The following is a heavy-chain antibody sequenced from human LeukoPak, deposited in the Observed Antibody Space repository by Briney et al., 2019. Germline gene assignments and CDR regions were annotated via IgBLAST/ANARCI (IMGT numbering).Heavy chain of an antibody. D-gene: IGHD1-7*01. Sequence: GGSLRLSCAASGFTFDDYAIHWVRQAPGEGLEWVSFISADGGTTYYADSVKGRFTISRDNRKTSLYLQMNSLRTEDTALYYCAGYNWNYYFDYWGQGTLVTASS. CDR2: ISADGGTT. V-gene: IGHV3-43*02. CDR1: GFTFDDYA. J-gene: IGHJ4*02. CDR3: AGYNWNYYFDY.